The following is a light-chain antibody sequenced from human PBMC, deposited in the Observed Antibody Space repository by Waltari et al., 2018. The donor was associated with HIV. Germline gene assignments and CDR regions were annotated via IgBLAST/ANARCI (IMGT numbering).Light chain of an antibody. Sequence: DIMLTQSPATLSLSPGEGATISCRASQSVGCSLPGYQHTPGQAPRLLSYDASNRATGMPARFSGGGAGTDFTLTISSLEPDDFARYYCQQRRSWPITFGQGTRIEIK. V-gene: IGKV3-11*01. J-gene: IGKJ5*01. CDR1: QSVGCS. CDR2: DAS. CDR3: QQRRSWPIT.